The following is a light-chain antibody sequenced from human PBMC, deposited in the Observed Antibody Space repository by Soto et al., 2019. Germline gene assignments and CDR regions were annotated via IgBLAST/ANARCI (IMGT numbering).Light chain of an antibody. CDR1: SSNIGNNS. Sequence: QSVLTQPPSVSAAPGQTVTISCSGRSSNIGNNSVSWYQQLPGTASKLLIYENNKRPSGIPDRFSGSTSGTSATLGITGLQTGDKADYYCGTWDSSLSVSVFGGGTKRTVL. J-gene: IGLJ2*01. V-gene: IGLV1-51*02. CDR2: ENN. CDR3: GTWDSSLSVSV.